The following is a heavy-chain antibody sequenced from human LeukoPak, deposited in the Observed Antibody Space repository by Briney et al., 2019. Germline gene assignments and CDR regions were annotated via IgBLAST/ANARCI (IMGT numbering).Heavy chain of an antibody. Sequence: RGSLRLSWAVAGFTFSSYWMHWVRQAPGKWLGWVSRITADGSGANYADSVKGRFTISRDNAKNTLYLQMDSLRAEDTAVYYCARFAVTTGGDYWGQGTLVTVSS. CDR3: ARFAVTTGGDY. CDR1: GFTFSSYW. V-gene: IGHV3-74*01. D-gene: IGHD1-1*01. J-gene: IGHJ4*02. CDR2: ITADGSGA.